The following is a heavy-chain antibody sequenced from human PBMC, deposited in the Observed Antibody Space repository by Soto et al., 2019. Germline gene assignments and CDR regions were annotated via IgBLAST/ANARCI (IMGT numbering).Heavy chain of an antibody. CDR1: AGSLSNYY. CDR2: IYHTGST. CDR3: ARGGRGSGLYFLYYFDL. V-gene: IGHV4-59*01. Sequence: SETLSLTCSVSAGSLSNYYWTWIRQSPWKGLEWIGEIYHTGSTKYNPSLKSRVAISVDMSKNQFSLTLSSVTPADTAVYYCARGGRGSGLYFLYYFDLWGQGTLVTVSS. J-gene: IGHJ4*02. D-gene: IGHD3-16*01.